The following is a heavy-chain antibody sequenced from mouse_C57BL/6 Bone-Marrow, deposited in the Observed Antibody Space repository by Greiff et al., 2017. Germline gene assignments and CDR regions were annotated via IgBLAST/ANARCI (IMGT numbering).Heavy chain of an antibody. Sequence: EVKLMESGGGLVQPGGSLKLSCAASGFTFSDYGMAWVRQAPRKGPEWVAFISNLAYSIYYADTVTGRFTISRENAKNTLYLEMSSLRSEDTAMYYCARQPVMGGYIDYWGQGTTLTVSS. J-gene: IGHJ2*01. CDR2: ISNLAYSI. CDR3: ARQPVMGGYIDY. V-gene: IGHV5-15*01. CDR1: GFTFSDYG. D-gene: IGHD2-3*01.